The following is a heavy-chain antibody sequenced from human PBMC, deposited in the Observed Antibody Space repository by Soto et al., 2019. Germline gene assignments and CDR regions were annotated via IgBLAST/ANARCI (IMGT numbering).Heavy chain of an antibody. D-gene: IGHD1-26*01. CDR1: RFSFTNAW. J-gene: IGHJ6*02. CDR3: STDIGIYGLDI. V-gene: IGHV3-15*01. CDR2: IKSKTDGGTA. Sequence: EVQLVESGGGFVQPGGSLRLFCVSSRFSFTNAWMSWVRQAPGKGPEWVGRIKSKTDGGTADYAAPVKGRFTISRDDSQNTLYLHIDSLKTEDTGLYHCSTDIGIYGLDIWGQGTTVTVSS.